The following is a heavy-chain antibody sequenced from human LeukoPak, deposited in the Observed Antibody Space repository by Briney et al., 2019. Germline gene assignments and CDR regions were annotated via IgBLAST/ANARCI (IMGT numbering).Heavy chain of an antibody. D-gene: IGHD5-12*01. V-gene: IGHV3-30*02. Sequence: GGSLRLSCAASGFTFSTYGMHWVRQAPGKGLEWVAVVRYDGSNKYYADSVKGRFTISRDNSKNTLYLQMNSLRAEDTAVYYCARDQRDIVATIKAYYYYYYMDVWGKGTTVTVSS. CDR3: ARDQRDIVATIKAYYYYYYMDV. CDR2: VRYDGSNK. J-gene: IGHJ6*03. CDR1: GFTFSTYG.